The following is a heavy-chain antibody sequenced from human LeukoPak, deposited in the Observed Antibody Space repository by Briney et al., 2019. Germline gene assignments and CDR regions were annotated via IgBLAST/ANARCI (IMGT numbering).Heavy chain of an antibody. CDR1: GYTFTSYA. J-gene: IGHJ4*02. CDR3: GVGH. V-gene: IGHV7-4-1*01. Sequence: GASVKVSCKASGYTFTSYAMNWVRQAPGQGLEWMGWINTETGNPTYAQGFTGRIVFSLDTSVSTAYYCAKQGPGYCGSTRCYGVGHWGQGTLVTVSS. CDR2: INTETGNP. D-gene: IGHD2-2*01.